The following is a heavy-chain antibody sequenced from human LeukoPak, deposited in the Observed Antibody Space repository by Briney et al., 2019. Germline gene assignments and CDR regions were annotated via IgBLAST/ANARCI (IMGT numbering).Heavy chain of an antibody. CDR1: KFTFSSYG. CDR3: AKDADSSSWNKGRGNDY. V-gene: IGHV3-30*02. CDR2: TRSDGSSK. Sequence: SGGSLRLSCAASKFTFSSYGMHWVRQAPGKGLEWVAFTRSDGSSKFYTDSMKGRFTISRDNSKNTLYLQMDSLRSEDTAVYYCAKDADSSSWNKGRGNDYWGQGTLVTVSS. D-gene: IGHD6-13*01. J-gene: IGHJ4*02.